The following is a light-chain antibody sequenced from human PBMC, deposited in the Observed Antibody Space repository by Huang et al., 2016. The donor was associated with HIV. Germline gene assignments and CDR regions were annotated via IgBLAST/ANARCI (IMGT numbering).Light chain of an antibody. Sequence: DIQMTQFPTSLSASVGDRLSISCRSSQSISKYLNWYQQKPGGAPKLLISGTSNLQSRVPTRFSGSGSGTQFTLAINNLQPEDSATYYCQQSYSVPRTFGQGTKLQI. V-gene: IGKV1-39*01. CDR3: QQSYSVPRT. J-gene: IGKJ2*01. CDR2: GTS. CDR1: QSISKY.